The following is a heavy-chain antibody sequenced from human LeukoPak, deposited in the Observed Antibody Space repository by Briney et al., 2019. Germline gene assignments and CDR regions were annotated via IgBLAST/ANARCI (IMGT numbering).Heavy chain of an antibody. CDR1: GGSFSSYY. D-gene: IGHD1-20*01. V-gene: IGHV4-34*01. Sequence: SETLSLTCAVYGGSFSSYYWSWIRQPPGKGLEWIGEINHSGSTNYNPSLRSRVTISVDTSKNQFSLKLSSVTAADTAVYYCARFNWNYGGMDVWGQGTTVTVSS. CDR3: ARFNWNYGGMDV. CDR2: INHSGST. J-gene: IGHJ6*02.